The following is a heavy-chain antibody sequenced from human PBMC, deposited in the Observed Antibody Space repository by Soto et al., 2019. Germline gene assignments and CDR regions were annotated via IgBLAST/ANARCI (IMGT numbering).Heavy chain of an antibody. V-gene: IGHV5-51*01. J-gene: IGHJ5*02. D-gene: IGHD3-3*01. CDR2: IYPDDSDT. CDR1: GYSFTNYW. Sequence: GESLKISCKGSGYSFTNYWIGWVRQMPGKGLEWMGMIYPDDSDTKCSPSFQGQVTFSADKSINTAYLQWSSLKASDTAIYYRARLEWLSLAAWFDPWGQGTLVTVSS. CDR3: ARLEWLSLAAWFDP.